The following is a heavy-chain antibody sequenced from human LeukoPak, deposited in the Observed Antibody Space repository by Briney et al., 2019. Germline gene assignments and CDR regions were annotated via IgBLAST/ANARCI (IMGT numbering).Heavy chain of an antibody. J-gene: IGHJ4*02. CDR3: ARVRAAAIPYYFDS. Sequence: SETLSLTCAVSGGSISSSNWWSWVRQPPGKGLEWIGEIYHSGSTNYNPSLKSRVTISVDKSKNQFSLKLSSVTAADTAVYYCARVRAAAIPYYFDSWGQGTLVTVSS. CDR2: IYHSGST. D-gene: IGHD6-13*01. V-gene: IGHV4-4*02. CDR1: GGSISSSNW.